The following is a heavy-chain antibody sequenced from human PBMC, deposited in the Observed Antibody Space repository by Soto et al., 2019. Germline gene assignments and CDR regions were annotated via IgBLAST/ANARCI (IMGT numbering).Heavy chain of an antibody. Sequence: QVQLVESGGGVVQPGRSLRLSRAASGFSFSISPMHWVRQAPGKGPEWVALISYDGTNKFYADSVKGRFTISRDNSKSTLYLQVDSLRPEDAAVYYCARDPKTSGGQNWAFNYFDSWGQGTLVTVSS. J-gene: IGHJ4*02. V-gene: IGHV3-30-3*01. CDR1: GFSFSISP. CDR2: ISYDGTNK. D-gene: IGHD7-27*01. CDR3: ARDPKTSGGQNWAFNYFDS.